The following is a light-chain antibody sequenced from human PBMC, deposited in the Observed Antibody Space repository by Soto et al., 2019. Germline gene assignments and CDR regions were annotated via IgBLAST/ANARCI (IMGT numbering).Light chain of an antibody. J-gene: IGKJ1*01. CDR3: LQNYGTPWA. CDR1: ESISSY. Sequence: DIQMTQSPSSLSASVGDRVTITCRASESISSYLNWYQEKPGRAPKLLIYAASNLQSGVPSRFGGSGSGTDFTLTISSLQPEDSATYYCLQNYGTPWAFGQGTKVEV. V-gene: IGKV1-39*01. CDR2: AAS.